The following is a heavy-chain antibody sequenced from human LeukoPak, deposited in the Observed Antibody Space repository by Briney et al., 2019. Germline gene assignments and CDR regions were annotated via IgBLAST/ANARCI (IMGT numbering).Heavy chain of an antibody. CDR1: GYTFTDYY. J-gene: IGHJ4*02. D-gene: IGHD2/OR15-2a*01. CDR2: INPNSGGT. V-gene: IGHV1-2*02. CDR3: AGDSSLRPFDY. Sequence: GASVKVSCRASGYTFTDYYVHWVRQAPGQGLEWMGWINPNSGGTNYAQKFQGRVTMTRDTSINTAYMELSRLRSDDTAIYYCAGDSSLRPFDYWGQGTLVTVSS.